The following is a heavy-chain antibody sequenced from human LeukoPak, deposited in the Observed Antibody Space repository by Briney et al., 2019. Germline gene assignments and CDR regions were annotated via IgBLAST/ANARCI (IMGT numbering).Heavy chain of an antibody. CDR1: GFTFKNYA. CDR3: ATKAGLHGELSLFDY. J-gene: IGHJ4*02. V-gene: IGHV3-23*01. CDR2: VSGSGDTT. Sequence: GGSLRLSCAASGFTFKNYAMTWVRQAPGKGLEWVAYVSGSGDTTYFSDSVKGRFSISRVNSKNTLYLQMNSLRAEDTALYYCATKAGLHGELSLFDYWGQGSLVTVSS. D-gene: IGHD2-15*01.